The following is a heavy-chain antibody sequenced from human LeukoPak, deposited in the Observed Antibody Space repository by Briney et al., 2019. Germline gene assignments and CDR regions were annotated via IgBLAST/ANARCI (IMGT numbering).Heavy chain of an antibody. J-gene: IGHJ3*02. D-gene: IGHD6-13*01. CDR3: ARDKPNAYSSPQDAFDI. CDR1: GFTFSSYG. CDR2: INQDGSEK. Sequence: PGGSLRLSCAASGFTFSSYGMHWVRQAPGKGLEWVANINQDGSEKFYVDSVKGRFTISRDNAKNSLYLQMNSLRAEDTAVYYCARDKPNAYSSPQDAFDIWGQGTMVTVSS. V-gene: IGHV3-7*01.